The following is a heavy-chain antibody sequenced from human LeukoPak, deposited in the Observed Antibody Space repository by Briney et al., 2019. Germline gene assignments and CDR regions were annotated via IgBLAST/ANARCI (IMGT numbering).Heavy chain of an antibody. V-gene: IGHV3-74*01. CDR3: HPLSYVSN. D-gene: IGHD3-22*01. CDR2: INDDGTT. J-gene: IGHJ4*02. CDR1: AFTFSRRW. Sequence: GGSLRLSCAVSAFTFSRRWVHWVRQAPGKGLVWLALINDDGTTNYADSVRGRFTASRDYAKNTVYLQMSSLRADDTAVYYCHPLSYVSNWGQGTLVTVSA.